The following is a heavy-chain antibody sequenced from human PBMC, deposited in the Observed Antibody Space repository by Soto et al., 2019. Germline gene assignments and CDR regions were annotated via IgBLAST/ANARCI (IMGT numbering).Heavy chain of an antibody. V-gene: IGHV3-23*01. CDR3: AKSATYVWGSYRSFDP. Sequence: GGSLRLSCAASGFTFSSYAMSWVRQAPGEGLEWVSAISGSGGSTYYADSVKGRFTISRDNSKNTLYLQMNSLRAEDTAVYYCAKSATYVWGSYRSFDPWGQGTLVTVSS. CDR1: GFTFSSYA. CDR2: ISGSGGST. J-gene: IGHJ5*02. D-gene: IGHD3-16*02.